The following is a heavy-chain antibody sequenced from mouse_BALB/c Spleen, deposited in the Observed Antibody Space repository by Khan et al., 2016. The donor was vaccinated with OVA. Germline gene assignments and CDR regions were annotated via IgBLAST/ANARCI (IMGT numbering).Heavy chain of an antibody. J-gene: IGHJ4*01. V-gene: IGHV2-6-4*01. D-gene: IGHD2-14*01. CDR1: GFSLSRYN. CDR2: IWGGGGT. CDR3: ARADYRYDGYYAMDY. Sequence: QVQLKESGPGLVAPSQSLSITCTVSGFSLSRYNIHWVRQPPGKGLEWLGMIWGGGGTDYNSTLKSRLSISKDNSKSQVFLKMNSLQTDDTAMYYCARADYRYDGYYAMDYWGQGTSVTGSS.